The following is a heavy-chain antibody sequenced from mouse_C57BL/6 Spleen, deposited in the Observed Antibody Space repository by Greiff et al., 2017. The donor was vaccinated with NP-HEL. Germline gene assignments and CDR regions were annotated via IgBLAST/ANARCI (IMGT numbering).Heavy chain of an antibody. CDR1: GFTFSDYG. D-gene: IGHD2-4*01. V-gene: IGHV5-17*01. J-gene: IGHJ3*01. CDR3: AREVIYYDYDGGFAY. Sequence: EVKVEESGGGLVKPGGSLKLSCAASGFTFSDYGMHWVRQAPEKGLEWVAYISSGSSTIYYADTVKGRFTISRDNAKNTLFLQMTSLRSEDTAMYYCAREVIYYDYDGGFAYWGQGTLVTVSA. CDR2: ISSGSSTI.